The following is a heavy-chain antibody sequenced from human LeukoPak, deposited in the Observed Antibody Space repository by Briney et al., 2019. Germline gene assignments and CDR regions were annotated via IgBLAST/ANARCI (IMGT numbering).Heavy chain of an antibody. CDR3: ARDDCSGGSCHRFDY. V-gene: IGHV1-46*01. CDR2: INPSGGST. Sequence: GASVKVSRKASGYTFTSYYMHWVRQAPGQGLEWMGIINPSGGSTSYAQKFQGRVTMTRDTSTSTVYMELSSLRSEDTAVYYCARDDCSGGSCHRFDYWGQGTLVTVSS. CDR1: GYTFTSYY. J-gene: IGHJ4*02. D-gene: IGHD2-15*01.